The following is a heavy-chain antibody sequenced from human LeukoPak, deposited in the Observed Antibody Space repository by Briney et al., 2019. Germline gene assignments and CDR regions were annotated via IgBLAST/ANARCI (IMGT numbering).Heavy chain of an antibody. CDR1: GGSFSGYY. Sequence: PSETLSLTCAVYGGSFSGYYWSWIRQPPGRGLEWIGYIYYSGSTNYNPSLKSRVTISVDTSKNQFSLKLSSVTAADTAVYYCAGTFTIFGVAAYYYYMDVWGKGTTVTVSS. V-gene: IGHV4-59*01. J-gene: IGHJ6*03. D-gene: IGHD3-3*01. CDR2: IYYSGST. CDR3: AGTFTIFGVAAYYYYMDV.